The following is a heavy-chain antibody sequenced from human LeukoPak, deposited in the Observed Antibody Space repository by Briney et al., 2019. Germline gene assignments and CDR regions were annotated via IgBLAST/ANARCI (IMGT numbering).Heavy chain of an antibody. CDR2: INSDGSTT. D-gene: IGHD4-17*01. CDR1: GFTFSTHW. Sequence: GGSLRLSCAASGFTFSTHWMHWVRQAPGKGLVWVSRINSDGSTTTYADSVKGRFTISRDNAKNTLYLQMNSLRAEDTAVYYCARDRLHYGEYEKTFDYWGQGTLVSVSS. CDR3: ARDRLHYGEYEKTFDY. J-gene: IGHJ4*02. V-gene: IGHV3-74*01.